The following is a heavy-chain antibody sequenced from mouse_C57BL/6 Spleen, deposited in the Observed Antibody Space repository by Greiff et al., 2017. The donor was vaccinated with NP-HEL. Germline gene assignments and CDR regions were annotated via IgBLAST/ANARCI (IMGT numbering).Heavy chain of an antibody. V-gene: IGHV5-16*01. D-gene: IGHD2-2*01. Sequence: EVQLVESEGGLVQPGSSMKLSCTASGFTFSDYYMAWVRQVPEKGLEWVANINYDGSSTYYLDSLKSRFIISRDNAKNILYLQMSSLKSEDTATYDCAREWLRRRGYYAMDYWGQGTSVTVSS. CDR2: INYDGSST. J-gene: IGHJ4*01. CDR1: GFTFSDYY. CDR3: AREWLRRRGYYAMDY.